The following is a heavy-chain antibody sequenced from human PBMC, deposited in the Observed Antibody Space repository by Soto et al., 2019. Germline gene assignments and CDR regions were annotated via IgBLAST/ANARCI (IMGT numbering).Heavy chain of an antibody. CDR2: IYWDDDE. CDR3: AHLASNYDLWSGYYA. CDR1: GFSLSTSGVG. V-gene: IGHV2-5*02. Sequence: QITLKESGPTLVKPTQTLTLTCTFSGFSLSTSGVGVGWIRQPPGKALEWLALIYWDDDERYSPSLKSRITITKDTSKFQVVLTMTNMDPVDTATYYCAHLASNYDLWSGYYAWGQGTLVTVSS. J-gene: IGHJ4*02. D-gene: IGHD3-3*01.